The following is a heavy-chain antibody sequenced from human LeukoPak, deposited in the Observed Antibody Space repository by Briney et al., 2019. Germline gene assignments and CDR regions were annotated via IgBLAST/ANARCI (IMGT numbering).Heavy chain of an antibody. CDR2: IRSSSSYM. Sequence: GGSLRLFCAASGFTFSSYSMNWVRQPPGKGREWVSSIRSSSSYMYYADSVRGRFTISRDNAKNSLYLQMNGLRAEDTAVYYCARGGAGYSRDTTGGNWGQGTLVTVSS. CDR3: ARGGAGYSRDTTGGN. CDR1: GFTFSSYS. V-gene: IGHV3-21*01. D-gene: IGHD6-13*01. J-gene: IGHJ4*02.